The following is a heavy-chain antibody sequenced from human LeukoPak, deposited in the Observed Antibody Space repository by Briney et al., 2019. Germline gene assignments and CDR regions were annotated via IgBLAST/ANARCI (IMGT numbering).Heavy chain of an antibody. CDR1: GESFSGYY. CDR3: ARNREPAATIDY. J-gene: IGHJ4*02. V-gene: IGHV4-34*01. Sequence: SETLSLTCAVYGESFSGYYWNWIPQPPGKGLEWIGEINHSGRTNYNPSLKSRVTISVDTSKNQISLKLTSMTAADTAVYYCARNREPAATIDYWGQGTLVTVSS. CDR2: INHSGRT. D-gene: IGHD2-2*01.